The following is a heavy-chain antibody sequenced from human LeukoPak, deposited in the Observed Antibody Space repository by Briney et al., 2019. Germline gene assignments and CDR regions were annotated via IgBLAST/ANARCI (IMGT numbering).Heavy chain of an antibody. CDR3: ARDMRDAGITMIVVGAFDI. Sequence: GGSLRLSCAASGFTFSSYGMNWVRQAPGKGLEWVSSISSSSSYIYYADSVKGRFTISRDNAKNSLYLQMNSLRAEDTAVYYCARDMRDAGITMIVVGAFDIWGQGTMVTVSS. V-gene: IGHV3-21*01. CDR1: GFTFSSYG. CDR2: ISSSSSYI. D-gene: IGHD3-22*01. J-gene: IGHJ3*02.